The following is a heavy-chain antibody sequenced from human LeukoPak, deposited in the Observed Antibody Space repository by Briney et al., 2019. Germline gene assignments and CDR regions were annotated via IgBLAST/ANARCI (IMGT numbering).Heavy chain of an antibody. V-gene: IGHV4-59*01. Sequence: SETLSLTCTVSGGSISSYYWSWIRQPPGKGLEWIGNIYYSGSTNYNPSLKSRVTISVDTSKNQFPLKLSSVTAADTAVYYCVRAPGTGDYYYYYGMDVWGQGTTVTVSS. CDR3: VRAPGTGDYYYYYGMDV. D-gene: IGHD7-27*01. CDR2: IYYSGST. CDR1: GGSISSYY. J-gene: IGHJ6*02.